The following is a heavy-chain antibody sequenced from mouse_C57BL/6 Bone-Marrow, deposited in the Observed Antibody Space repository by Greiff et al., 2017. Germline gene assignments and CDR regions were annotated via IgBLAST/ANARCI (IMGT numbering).Heavy chain of an antibody. V-gene: IGHV5-4*01. CDR2: ISDGGSYT. D-gene: IGHD1-1*01. J-gene: IGHJ2*01. CDR3: ARDAYYYGSPYYVDY. CDR1: GFTFSSYA. Sequence: VQLKESGGGLVKPGGSLKLSCAASGFTFSSYAMSWVRQTPEKRLEWVATISDGGSYTYYPDNVKGRFTISRDNAKNNLYLQMSHLKSEDTAMYYCARDAYYYGSPYYVDYWGQGTTLTVSS.